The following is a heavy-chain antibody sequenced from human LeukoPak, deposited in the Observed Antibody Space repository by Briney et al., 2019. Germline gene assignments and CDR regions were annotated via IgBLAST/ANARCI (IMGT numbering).Heavy chain of an antibody. Sequence: GASVKVSCKASGYTFTSYGISWVRQAPGQGLEWMGWISAYNGNTNYAQKLQGRDTMTTDTSTSTAYMERRSLRCDDTAVYYCARDSDDYGDYPCAFDIWGEGTMVTVSS. CDR3: ARDSDDYGDYPCAFDI. J-gene: IGHJ3*02. CDR2: ISAYNGNT. D-gene: IGHD4-17*01. CDR1: GYTFTSYG. V-gene: IGHV1-18*01.